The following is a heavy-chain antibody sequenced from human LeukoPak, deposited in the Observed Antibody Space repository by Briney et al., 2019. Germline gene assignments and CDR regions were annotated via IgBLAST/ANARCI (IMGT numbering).Heavy chain of an antibody. Sequence: GGSLRLSCAASGFPFKNNVMSWVRQAPGRGLEWLSAISASGGSTYYADSVTGRFTISRDNSNNMLYLQMNSLRAEDTAVYYCAKTFPYGTTWFGFCDYWGQGALVTVSS. J-gene: IGHJ4*02. CDR1: GFPFKNNV. V-gene: IGHV3-23*01. CDR2: ISASGGST. D-gene: IGHD3-10*01. CDR3: AKTFPYGTTWFGFCDY.